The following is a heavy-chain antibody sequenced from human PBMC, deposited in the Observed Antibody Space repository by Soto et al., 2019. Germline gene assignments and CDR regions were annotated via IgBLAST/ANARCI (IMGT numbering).Heavy chain of an antibody. Sequence: QLQLQESGPGLVKPSETLSLTCTVSGGSISSSSYYWGWIRQPPGKGLEWIGSIYYSGSTYYNPSLKSRVTISVDTSKNQFSLKLSSVTAADTAVYYCARRGDVWGSYRWDYWGQGTLVTVSS. V-gene: IGHV4-39*01. CDR3: ARRGDVWGSYRWDY. J-gene: IGHJ4*02. CDR1: GGSISSSSYY. CDR2: IYYSGST. D-gene: IGHD3-16*02.